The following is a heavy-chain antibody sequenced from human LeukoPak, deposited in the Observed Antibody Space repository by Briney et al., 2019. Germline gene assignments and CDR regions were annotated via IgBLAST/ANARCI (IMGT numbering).Heavy chain of an antibody. CDR3: ARGGEYYDYVWGSYRPPYYFDY. J-gene: IGHJ4*02. Sequence: GGSLRPSCAASGFTFSSYAMHWVRQAPGKGLEWVAVISYDGSNKYYADSVKGRFTISRDNSKNTLYLQMNSLRAEDTAVYYCARGGEYYDYVWGSYRPPYYFDYWGQGTLVTVSS. CDR2: ISYDGSNK. D-gene: IGHD3-16*02. V-gene: IGHV3-30-3*01. CDR1: GFTFSSYA.